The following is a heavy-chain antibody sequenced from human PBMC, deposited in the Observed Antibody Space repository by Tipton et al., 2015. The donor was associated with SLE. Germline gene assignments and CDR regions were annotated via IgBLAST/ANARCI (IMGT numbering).Heavy chain of an antibody. Sequence: TLSLTCTVSGDSISNVGYYWSWIRQHPGKGLEWIGCTYYSGSTDNYDPSLESRVSISIDTSKNEFSLKLSSVTAADTAVYYCARQPPYDQVLDYWGQGTLVTVSS. J-gene: IGHJ4*02. CDR1: GDSISNVGYY. CDR3: ARQPPYDQVLDY. V-gene: IGHV4-31*03. D-gene: IGHD3-22*01. CDR2: TYYSGSTD.